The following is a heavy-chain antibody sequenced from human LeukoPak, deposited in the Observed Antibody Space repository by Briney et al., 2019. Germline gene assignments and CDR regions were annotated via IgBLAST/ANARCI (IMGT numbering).Heavy chain of an antibody. D-gene: IGHD2-21*02. CDR3: ARHFPDCGADCHPPRAVDY. J-gene: IGHJ4*02. CDR1: SGSISIYS. Sequence: SETLSLTCTVSSGSISIYSWSWIRQPPGKGLEWIGYIYSTGNTNYNPSLKSRVTISVDTSKNQFSLNVNSVTAADTALYFCARHFPDCGADCHPPRAVDYWGQGILVTVSS. CDR2: IYSTGNT. V-gene: IGHV4-59*08.